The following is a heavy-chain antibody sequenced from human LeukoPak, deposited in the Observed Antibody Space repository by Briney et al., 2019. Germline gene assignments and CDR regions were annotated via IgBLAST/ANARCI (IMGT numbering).Heavy chain of an antibody. CDR3: ARLPDVSGWPFDY. V-gene: IGHV4-59*01. CDR1: DDSISRDF. Sequence: SETLSLTCTASDDSISRDFWTWIRHPPGKGLESIGYIRYSGRTEYNPSLKSRVTISIQTSKNQFSLKLTSVTAADTAIYYCARLPDVSGWPFDYWGQGILVTVSS. D-gene: IGHD6-19*01. CDR2: IRYSGRT. J-gene: IGHJ4*02.